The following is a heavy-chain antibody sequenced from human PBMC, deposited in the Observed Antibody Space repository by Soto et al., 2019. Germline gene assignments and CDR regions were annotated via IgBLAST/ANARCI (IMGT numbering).Heavy chain of an antibody. CDR2: IIPIFGTA. CDR1: GGTFSRHA. Sequence: QVQLVQSGAEVRKPGSSVKVSCKASGGTFSRHAISWVRQAPGQGLEWMGGIIPIFGTANHAQKFQGRVKIIADESTSTVYMELSSLRSEDTAMYYCARGWGYDSNDYYYAYWGQGTLVSVSS. D-gene: IGHD3-22*01. J-gene: IGHJ4*02. CDR3: ARGWGYDSNDYYYAY. V-gene: IGHV1-69*01.